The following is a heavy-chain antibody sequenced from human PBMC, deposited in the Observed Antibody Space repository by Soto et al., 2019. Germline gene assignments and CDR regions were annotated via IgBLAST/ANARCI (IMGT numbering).Heavy chain of an antibody. CDR3: VREGLGGHIGPVDI. Sequence: EVQLVESGGGLVQPGGSLRLSCVASEFTLSDYDMHWVRQATGKGLEWVSSLDISGNTYHAGSVQGRFTISRESDKNSLYLQMNSLRVGDTGVCFCVREGLGGHIGPVDIWGQGTMVTASS. CDR1: EFTLSDYD. J-gene: IGHJ3*02. CDR2: LDISGNT. D-gene: IGHD3-10*01. V-gene: IGHV3-13*01.